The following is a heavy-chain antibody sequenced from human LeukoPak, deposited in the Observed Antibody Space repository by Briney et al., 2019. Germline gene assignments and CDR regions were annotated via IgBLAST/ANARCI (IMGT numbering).Heavy chain of an antibody. J-gene: IGHJ6*03. D-gene: IGHD5-12*01. V-gene: IGHV3-48*03. CDR3: AREHSGYDFPGRDYYYMDV. Sequence: GGSLRLSCAASGFTFSSYEMSWVRQAPGMGLEWVSYISSSGSTIYYADSVKGRFTVSRDNAKNSLYLQMNSLRAEDTAVYYCAREHSGYDFPGRDYYYMDVWGKGTTVTVSS. CDR1: GFTFSSYE. CDR2: ISSSGSTI.